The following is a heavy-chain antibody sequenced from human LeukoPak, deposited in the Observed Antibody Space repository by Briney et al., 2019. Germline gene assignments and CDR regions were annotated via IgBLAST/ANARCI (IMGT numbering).Heavy chain of an antibody. J-gene: IGHJ4*02. D-gene: IGHD2-15*01. Sequence: GGSLRLSCAASGFTFSKYAMSWVRQAPGKGLEWVSGISGSGGGPYYADSVKGRFTISRDNSKNTLYLQMNSLRAEDTAVYYCATLRLSDHFDYWGQGTLVTVSS. V-gene: IGHV3-23*01. CDR3: ATLRLSDHFDY. CDR2: ISGSGGGP. CDR1: GFTFSKYA.